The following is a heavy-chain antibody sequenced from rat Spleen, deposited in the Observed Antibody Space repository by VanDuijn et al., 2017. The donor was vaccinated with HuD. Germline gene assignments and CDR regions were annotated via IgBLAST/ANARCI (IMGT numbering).Heavy chain of an antibody. Sequence: EVQLVESGGGLVQPGRSLKLSCAASGFTFSNYGMAWVRQAPTKGLEWVATISYDGRNTYYPDSVKGRFTISRDNAKSTLYLQMNSLRSEDTATCYCTRDRIYYDGSPCVVDAWGQGASVTVSS. CDR3: TRDRIYYDGSPCVVDA. CDR2: ISYDGRNT. V-gene: IGHV5-29*01. D-gene: IGHD1-12*02. CDR1: GFTFSNYG. J-gene: IGHJ4*01.